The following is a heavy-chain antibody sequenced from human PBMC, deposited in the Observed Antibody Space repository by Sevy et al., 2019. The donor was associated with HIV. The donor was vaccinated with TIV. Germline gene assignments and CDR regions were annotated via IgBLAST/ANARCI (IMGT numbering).Heavy chain of an antibody. CDR3: ARGLLYYYDSSGYSPFDY. Sequence: GGSLRLSCAASGFTFSDYYMSWIRQAPGKGLELVSYISSSSSYTNYADSVKGRFTISRDNAKNSLYLQMNSLRAEDTAVYYCARGLLYYYDSSGYSPFDYWGQGTLVTVSS. J-gene: IGHJ4*02. CDR2: ISSSSSYT. V-gene: IGHV3-11*06. D-gene: IGHD3-22*01. CDR1: GFTFSDYY.